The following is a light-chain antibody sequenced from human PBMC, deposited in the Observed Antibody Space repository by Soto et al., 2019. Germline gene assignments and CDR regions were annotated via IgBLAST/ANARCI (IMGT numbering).Light chain of an antibody. V-gene: IGKV1-33*01. J-gene: IGKJ4*01. CDR1: QDISNY. Sequence: DIQMTQSPSSLSASVGDRVTITCQASQDISNYLNWYQQKPGKAPKLLIYDASNLETGVPSRFSGSGSGTDFTFTISRLQPEDIATYYCQPYDNLPPLTFGGGTKVEIK. CDR2: DAS. CDR3: QPYDNLPPLT.